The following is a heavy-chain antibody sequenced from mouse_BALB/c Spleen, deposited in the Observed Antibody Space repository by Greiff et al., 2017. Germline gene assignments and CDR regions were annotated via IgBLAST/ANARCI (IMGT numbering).Heavy chain of an antibody. CDR3: AREGLRPY. J-gene: IGHJ2*01. V-gene: IGHV5-4*02. D-gene: IGHD2-2*01. Sequence: DVQLVESGGGLVKPGGSLKLSCAASGFTFSDYYMYWVRQTPEKSLEWVATISDGGSYTYYPDSVKGRFTISRDNAKNNLYLQMSRLKSEDTAMYYCAREGLRPYWGEGTTLTVSS. CDR2: ISDGGSYT. CDR1: GFTFSDYY.